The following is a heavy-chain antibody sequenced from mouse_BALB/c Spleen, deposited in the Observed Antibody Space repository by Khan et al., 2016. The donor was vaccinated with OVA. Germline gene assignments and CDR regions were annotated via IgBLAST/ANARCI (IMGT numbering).Heavy chain of an antibody. Sequence: QVQLMQSGAELVRPGASVKMSCKASGYTFTSYTMHWVKLRPGQGLEWIGYINPSNGYTNYNQKFKDKATLTADTSSTTAYLQMSSLTSDASATYYCAGDEAYNRYDDWFAYWGQGTLVTVS. CDR3: AGDEAYNRYDDWFAY. CDR1: GYTFTSYT. J-gene: IGHJ3*01. V-gene: IGHV1-4*01. CDR2: INPSNGYT. D-gene: IGHD2-14*01.